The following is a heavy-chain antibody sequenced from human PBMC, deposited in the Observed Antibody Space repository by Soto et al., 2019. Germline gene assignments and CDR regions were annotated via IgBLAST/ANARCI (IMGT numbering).Heavy chain of an antibody. D-gene: IGHD3-10*01. J-gene: IGHJ6*02. CDR2: INTKFGDT. CDR3: ARNMDYFYGPGSGNGHGV. V-gene: IGHV1-2*02. Sequence: QVPLMQSGAEVKEPGDSVRVSCEASGYTFTAYYIHWVRQVPGQGLEWMGWINTKFGDTTYAQDFQGRVTMTRDMSISTVYMELSRLTSDYTAIYYCARNMDYFYGPGSGNGHGVWGQGTTVTVFS. CDR1: GYTFTAYY.